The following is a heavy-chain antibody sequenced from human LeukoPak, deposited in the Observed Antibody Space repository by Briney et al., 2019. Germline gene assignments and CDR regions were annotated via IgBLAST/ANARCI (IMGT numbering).Heavy chain of an antibody. CDR2: VSHSGGT. CDR3: ARFPRVTETTSDAFDI. J-gene: IGHJ3*02. Sequence: SETLSLTCAVSGGSISSDDYSWSWMRQPPGKGLEWVGYVSHSGGTYYNPTLKFPITISVDRSKNLFSLKLMSVTAAATAIYYCARFPRVTETTSDAFDIWGQGTMVTVSS. D-gene: IGHD1-7*01. CDR1: GGSISSDDYS. V-gene: IGHV4-30-2*01.